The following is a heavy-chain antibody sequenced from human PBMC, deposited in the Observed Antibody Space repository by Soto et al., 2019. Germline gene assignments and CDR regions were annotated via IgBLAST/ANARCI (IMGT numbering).Heavy chain of an antibody. CDR3: ARDNGDLRFDY. CDR1: GFTFSSYG. D-gene: IGHD4-17*01. Sequence: GGSLRLSCAASGFTFSSYGMHWVRQAPGKGLEWVAVIWYDGSNKYYAYSVKGRFTISRDNSKNTLYLQMNSLRAEDTAVYYCARDNGDLRFDYWGQGTLVTVSS. CDR2: IWYDGSNK. V-gene: IGHV3-33*01. J-gene: IGHJ4*02.